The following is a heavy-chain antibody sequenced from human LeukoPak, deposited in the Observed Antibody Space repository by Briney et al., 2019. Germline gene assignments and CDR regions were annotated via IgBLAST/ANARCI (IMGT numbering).Heavy chain of an antibody. CDR2: INHSGST. J-gene: IGHJ4*02. V-gene: IGHV4-34*01. Sequence: SETLSLTCAVYGGSFSGYYWSWIRQPPGKGLEWIGEINHSGSTNYNPSLKSRVTISVDTSKNQFSLKLSSVTAADTAMYYCARNSRYGEFDYWGQGTLVTVSS. CDR3: ARNSRYGEFDY. CDR1: GGSFSGYY. D-gene: IGHD4-17*01.